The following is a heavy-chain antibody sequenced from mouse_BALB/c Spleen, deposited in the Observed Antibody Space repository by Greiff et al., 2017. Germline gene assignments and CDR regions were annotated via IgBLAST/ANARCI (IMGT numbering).Heavy chain of an antibody. D-gene: IGHD1-2*01. J-gene: IGHJ2*02. V-gene: IGHV3-8*02. CDR2: ISYSGST. CDR3: ARYHYYGNSIDY. Sequence: EVQLQQSGPSLVKPSHSLSLTCSATGYSFTSCYLNWIRKVPGNKLEYMGYISYSGSTYYNPSLKSRISIIPDTSNNHYNIQLNSVTTEDAATSCCARYHYYGNSIDYWGQGTSLTVSS. CDR1: GYSFTSCY.